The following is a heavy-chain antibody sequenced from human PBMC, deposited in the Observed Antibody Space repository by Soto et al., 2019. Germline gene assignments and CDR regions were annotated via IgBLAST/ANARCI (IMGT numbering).Heavy chain of an antibody. CDR3: ARWEQPLFDY. CDR1: GFNVSAYT. J-gene: IGHJ4*02. V-gene: IGHV3-30-3*01. D-gene: IGHD1-26*01. Sequence: QVKLVESGGGVVQPGRSLRLSCAASGFNVSAYTMHWVRQAPGKGLEWVAVISSDGNHKYYTDSVKGRFTISRDPSTNTLYLQMNSLRAEDTAVYYCARWEQPLFDYWGQGTLVTVSS. CDR2: ISSDGNHK.